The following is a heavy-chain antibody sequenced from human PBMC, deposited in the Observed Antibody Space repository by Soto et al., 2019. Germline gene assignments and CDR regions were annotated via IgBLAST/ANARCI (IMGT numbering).Heavy chain of an antibody. V-gene: IGHV1-2*04. J-gene: IGHJ6*03. Sequence: QVQLVQSGAEVKKPGASVKVSCKASGYTFTGYYMHWVRQAPGQGLEWMGWINPNSGGTNYAQKLQGWVTMTRDTSISTAYMDVSRLRSDDTVVYYCARDRRSMAAAGSYYYYYMDVWGKGTTVTVSS. CDR2: INPNSGGT. D-gene: IGHD6-13*01. CDR1: GYTFTGYY. CDR3: ARDRRSMAAAGSYYYYYMDV.